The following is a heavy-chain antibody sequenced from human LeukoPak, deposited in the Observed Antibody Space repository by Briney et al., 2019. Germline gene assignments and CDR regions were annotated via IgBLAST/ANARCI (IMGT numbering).Heavy chain of an antibody. CDR3: AKGGGMVRGVIKYYYYMDV. CDR1: GFTFDDYA. CDR2: ISWNSGSI. D-gene: IGHD3-10*01. Sequence: GGSLRLSCAASGFTFDDYAMHWVRQAPGKGLEWVSGISWNSGSIGYADSVKGRFTISRDNAKNSLYLQMNSLRAEDTALYYCAKGGGMVRGVIKYYYYMDVWGKGTTVTISS. J-gene: IGHJ6*03. V-gene: IGHV3-9*01.